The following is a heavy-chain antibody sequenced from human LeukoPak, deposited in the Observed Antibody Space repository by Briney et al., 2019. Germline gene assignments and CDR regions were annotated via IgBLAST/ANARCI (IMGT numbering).Heavy chain of an antibody. J-gene: IGHJ4*02. CDR3: ASPHPTRIAVAPSGYFDY. D-gene: IGHD6-19*01. CDR1: GGSISSSIYY. Sequence: SETLSLTCTVSGGSISSSIYYWSWIRQPPGKGLEWIGEINHSGSTNYNPSLKSRVTISVDTSKNQFSLRLSSVTAADTAVYYCASPHPTRIAVAPSGYFDYWGQGTLVTVSS. V-gene: IGHV4-39*07. CDR2: INHSGST.